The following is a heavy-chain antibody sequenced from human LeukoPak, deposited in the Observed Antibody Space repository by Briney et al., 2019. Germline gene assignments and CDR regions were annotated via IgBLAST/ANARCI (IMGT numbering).Heavy chain of an antibody. CDR2: VYYSGST. CDR3: ARHVGYGGSGSSLTYFDY. V-gene: IGHV4-61*05. Sequence: SETLSLTCTVSGGSISSNNYYWSWIRQPPGKGLEWIGYVYYSGSTNYNPSLKSRVTMSVDTSKNQFSLRMSSVTAADTAVYFCARHVGYGGSGSSLTYFDYWGQGALVTVSS. D-gene: IGHD3-10*01. J-gene: IGHJ4*02. CDR1: GGSISSNNYY.